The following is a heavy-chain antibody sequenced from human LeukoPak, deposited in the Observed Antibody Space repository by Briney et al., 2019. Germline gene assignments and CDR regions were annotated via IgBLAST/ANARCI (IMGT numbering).Heavy chain of an antibody. CDR3: ATLVFDSSGYSYFDY. D-gene: IGHD3-22*01. Sequence: PGGSLRLSCAGSGFPFSNYWMAWVRQAPGKGLEWLSAISDTGGNTYYTDSVKGLFTISRDNSRNTLYLQMNSLRVEDTAFYYCATLVFDSSGYSYFDYWGQGTLVTVSS. CDR2: ISDTGGNT. V-gene: IGHV3-23*01. CDR1: GFPFSNYW. J-gene: IGHJ4*02.